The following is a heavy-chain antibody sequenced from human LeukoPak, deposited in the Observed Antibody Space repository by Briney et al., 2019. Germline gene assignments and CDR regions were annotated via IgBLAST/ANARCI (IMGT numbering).Heavy chain of an antibody. D-gene: IGHD3-10*01. V-gene: IGHV1-18*04. CDR1: GYSFTNYY. CDR2: ISAYNGNT. J-gene: IGHJ4*02. Sequence: ASVKVSCKASGYSFTNYYLHWVRQAPGQGLEWMGWISAYNGNTNYAQKLQGRVTMTTDTSTSTAYMELRSLRSDDTAVYYCARVTVIMVRGVSYFDYWGQGTLDTVSS. CDR3: ARVTVIMVRGVSYFDY.